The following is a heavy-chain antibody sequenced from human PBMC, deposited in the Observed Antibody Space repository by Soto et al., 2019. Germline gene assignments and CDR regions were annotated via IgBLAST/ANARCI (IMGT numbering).Heavy chain of an antibody. V-gene: IGHV4-59*08. Sequence: SETLSLTCTVSGGSISSYYWSWIRQPPGKGLEWIGYIYYSGSTNYNPSLKSRVTISVDTSKNQFSLKLSSVTAADTAVYYCGRSGPMYYDILTGYYITAYFDYWGQGTLVTVSS. J-gene: IGHJ4*02. CDR2: IYYSGST. D-gene: IGHD3-9*01. CDR3: GRSGPMYYDILTGYYITAYFDY. CDR1: GGSISSYY.